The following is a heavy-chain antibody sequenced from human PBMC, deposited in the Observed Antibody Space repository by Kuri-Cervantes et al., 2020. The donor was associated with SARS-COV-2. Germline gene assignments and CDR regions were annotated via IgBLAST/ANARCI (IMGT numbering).Heavy chain of an antibody. J-gene: IGHJ4*02. Sequence: GESLKISCAASGFTFSSYEMNWVRQTPGKGLEWVSYISCTGDTIYYADSVKGRFTISRDNAKNSLYLQMNSLRAEDTAVYYCTRWRVGAKTWGQGTLVTVSS. V-gene: IGHV3-48*03. D-gene: IGHD1-26*01. CDR3: TRWRVGAKT. CDR1: GFTFSSYE. CDR2: ISCTGDTI.